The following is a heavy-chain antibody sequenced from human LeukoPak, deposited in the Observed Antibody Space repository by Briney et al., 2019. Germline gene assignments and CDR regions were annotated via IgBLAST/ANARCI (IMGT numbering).Heavy chain of an antibody. D-gene: IGHD3-16*02. CDR2: ISGSGGST. V-gene: IGHV3-23*01. Sequence: PGGSLRLSCAASGFTFSSYAMSWVRQAPGKGLEWVSAISGSGGSTYYADSVKGRFTISRDNSKNTLYLQMNSLRAEDTAVYYCARTGPEDYDYVWGSDRYHHDYWGQGTLVTVPS. CDR1: GFTFSSYA. J-gene: IGHJ4*02. CDR3: ARTGPEDYDYVWGSDRYHHDY.